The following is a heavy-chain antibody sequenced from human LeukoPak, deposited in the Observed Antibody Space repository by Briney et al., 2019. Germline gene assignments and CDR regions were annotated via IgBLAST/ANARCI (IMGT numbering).Heavy chain of an antibody. CDR1: GFTFSSYS. Sequence: PGGSLRLSCAASGFTFSSYSMNWVRQAPGKGLEWVSSISSSSSYIYYADSVKGRFTISRDNAKNSLYLQMNSLRAEDTAVYYCARDLDSGLGSYYLPEYFQHWGQGTLVTVSS. V-gene: IGHV3-21*01. CDR3: ARDLDSGLGSYYLPEYFQH. D-gene: IGHD3-10*01. J-gene: IGHJ1*01. CDR2: ISSSSSYI.